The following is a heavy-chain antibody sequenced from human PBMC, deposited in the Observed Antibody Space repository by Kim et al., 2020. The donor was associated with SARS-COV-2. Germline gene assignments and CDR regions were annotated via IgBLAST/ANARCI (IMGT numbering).Heavy chain of an antibody. D-gene: IGHD6-6*01. V-gene: IGHV3-30*02. Sequence: YGDPGKGRFTISRDNSKDTLFLEMNSLRTDDTAMYYCAKSLYSNSAQIDYWGQGSLVSVSS. J-gene: IGHJ4*02. CDR3: AKSLYSNSAQIDY.